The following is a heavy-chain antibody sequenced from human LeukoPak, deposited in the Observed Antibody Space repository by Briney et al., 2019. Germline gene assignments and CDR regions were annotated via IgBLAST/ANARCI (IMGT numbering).Heavy chain of an antibody. D-gene: IGHD1-26*01. V-gene: IGHV3-21*01. CDR3: ARFSGTAPAFDI. CDR2: ISSSSSYI. Sequence: GGSLRLSCAASGFTFSSYSMNWVRQAPGKGLEWVSSISSSSSYIYYADSVKGRFTISRDSAKNSLYLQMNSLRAEDTAVYYCARFSGTAPAFDIWGQGTMVTVSS. J-gene: IGHJ3*02. CDR1: GFTFSSYS.